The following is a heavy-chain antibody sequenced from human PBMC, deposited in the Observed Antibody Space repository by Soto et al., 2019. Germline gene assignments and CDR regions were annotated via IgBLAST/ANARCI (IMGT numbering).Heavy chain of an antibody. V-gene: IGHV2-5*02. CDR2: IYWDDDK. CDR3: AHRHSWGYGDYLDY. CDR1: GFSLSTSGVG. J-gene: IGHJ4*02. Sequence: QITLKESCPTLVKPTQTLTLTCTFSGFSLSTSGVGVGWIRQPPGKALEWLALIYWDDDKRYSPSLKSRLTINKDTSKNQVVLTMTNMDPVDTATYYCAHRHSWGYGDYLDYWGQGTLVTVSS. D-gene: IGHD4-17*01.